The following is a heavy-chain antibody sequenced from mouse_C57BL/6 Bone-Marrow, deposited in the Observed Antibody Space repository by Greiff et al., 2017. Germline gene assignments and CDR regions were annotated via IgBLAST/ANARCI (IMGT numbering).Heavy chain of an antibody. D-gene: IGHD1-1*01. Sequence: VQLQQSGPELARPWASVKISCQAFYTFSRRVHFAIRDTNYWMQWVKQRPGQGLEWIGAIYPGNGDTSYNQKFKGKATLTAAESSSPASLQLSSLTSEDSAVYYCACDCGSSWGYFDVWGTGTTVTVSS. V-gene: IGHV1-87*01. J-gene: IGHJ1*03. CDR1: YTFSRRVH. CDR2: GQGLEWIG. CDR3: SEDSAVYYCACDCGSSWGYFDV.